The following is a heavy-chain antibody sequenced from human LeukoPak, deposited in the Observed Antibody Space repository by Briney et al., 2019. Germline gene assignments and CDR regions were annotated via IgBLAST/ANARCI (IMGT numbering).Heavy chain of an antibody. CDR1: GYTFTSYG. V-gene: IGHV1-18*01. D-gene: IGHD3-22*01. Sequence: GASVKVSCKASGYTFTSYGISWVRQAPRQGLEWMGWISAYNGNTNYAQKLQGRVTMTTDTSTSTAYMELRSLRSDDTAVYYCARVSHYYDSSGPTDYWGQGTLVTVSS. CDR2: ISAYNGNT. CDR3: ARVSHYYDSSGPTDY. J-gene: IGHJ4*02.